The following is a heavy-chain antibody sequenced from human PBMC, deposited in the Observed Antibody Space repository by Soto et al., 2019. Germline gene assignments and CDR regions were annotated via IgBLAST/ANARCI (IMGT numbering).Heavy chain of an antibody. J-gene: IGHJ4*02. V-gene: IGHV4-59*12. CDR2: IYYSGST. CDR3: ARLYGALYFDY. CDR1: GGSISSYY. D-gene: IGHD4-17*01. Sequence: SETLSLTCTVSGGSISSYYWSWIRQPPGKGLEWIGYIYYSGSTNYNPSLKSRVTISVDASKNQFSLKLSSVTAADTAVYYCARLYGALYFDYWGQGALVTVSS.